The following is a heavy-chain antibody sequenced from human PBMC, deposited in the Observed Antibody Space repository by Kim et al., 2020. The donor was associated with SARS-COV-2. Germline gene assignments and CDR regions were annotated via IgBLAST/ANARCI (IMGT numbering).Heavy chain of an antibody. J-gene: IGHJ4*02. Sequence: SETLSLTCTVSGGSISSYYWSWIRQPPGKGLEWIGYIYYSGSTNYNPSLKSRVTISVDTSKNQFSLKLSSVTAADTAVYYCARGFGGWLDYWGQGTLVTVSS. CDR1: GGSISSYY. CDR3: ARGFGGWLDY. V-gene: IGHV4-59*01. D-gene: IGHD3-10*01. CDR2: IYYSGST.